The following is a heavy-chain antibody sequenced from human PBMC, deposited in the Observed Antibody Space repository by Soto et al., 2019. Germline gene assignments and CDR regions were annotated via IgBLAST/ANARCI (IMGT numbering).Heavy chain of an antibody. CDR3: ARDTGLRSSGWSYYFDF. D-gene: IGHD6-19*01. Sequence: EVQLVESGGGMVQPGGSLRVYCAASGFTLSSYSMHWVRKAPGKGLEWVSYISGSGGTRYYADSVKGRFTISRDNAKNALSVQMNSLRDDDTAVYFCARDTGLRSSGWSYYFDFWGQGTLVTVSS. V-gene: IGHV3-48*02. CDR2: ISGSGGTR. J-gene: IGHJ4*02. CDR1: GFTLSSYS.